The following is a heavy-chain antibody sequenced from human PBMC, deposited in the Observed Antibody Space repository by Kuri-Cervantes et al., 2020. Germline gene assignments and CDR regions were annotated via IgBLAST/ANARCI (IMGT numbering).Heavy chain of an antibody. CDR2: INSDGSST. D-gene: IGHD6-19*01. CDR3: ARVTSSGDRRWFDP. J-gene: IGHJ5*02. Sequence: GESLKISCAASGFTFSSYGMHWVRQAPGKGLVWVSRINSDGSSTNYADSVRGRFTVSRDNAKKTLYLQMNSLRAEDTAVYYCARVTSSGDRRWFDPWGQGTLVTVSS. CDR1: GFTFSSYG. V-gene: IGHV3-74*01.